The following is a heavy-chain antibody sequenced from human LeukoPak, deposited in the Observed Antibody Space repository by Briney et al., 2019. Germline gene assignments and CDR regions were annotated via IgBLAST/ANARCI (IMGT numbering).Heavy chain of an antibody. D-gene: IGHD4-23*01. V-gene: IGHV3-30*02. J-gene: IGHJ5*02. CDR2: IWYDGSNK. CDR3: AKGGRVVTRGWFDP. Sequence: QPGGSLRLSCAASGFTFSSYGMHWVRQAPGKGLEWVAVIWYDGSNKYYADSVKGRFTLSRDNSKNTLYLQVNSLRAEDTAVYYCAKGGRVVTRGWFDPWGQGTLVTVSS. CDR1: GFTFSSYG.